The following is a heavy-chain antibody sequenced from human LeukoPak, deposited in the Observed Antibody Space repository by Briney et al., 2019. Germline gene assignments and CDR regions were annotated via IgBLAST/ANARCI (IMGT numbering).Heavy chain of an antibody. CDR3: ASKAARSQYYYYGMDV. D-gene: IGHD6-6*01. CDR1: GGTFNSYA. V-gene: IGHV1-69*04. Sequence: ASVKVSCKASGGTFNSYAISWVRQAPGQGLEWMGRIIPILGIANYAQKFQGRVTITADKSTSTAYMELSSLRSEDTAVYYCASKAARSQYYYYGMDVWGQGTTVTVSS. J-gene: IGHJ6*02. CDR2: IIPILGIA.